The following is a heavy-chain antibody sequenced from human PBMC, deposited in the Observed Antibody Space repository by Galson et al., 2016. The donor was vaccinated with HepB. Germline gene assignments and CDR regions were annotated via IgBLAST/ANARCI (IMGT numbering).Heavy chain of an antibody. J-gene: IGHJ6*02. D-gene: IGHD1-26*01. V-gene: IGHV3-72*01. CDR3: VGATASETGMDV. Sequence: SLRLSCAASGFTFSEHYMDWVRQAPEKGLEWVGRSRNKANSYTTEYAASVKGRLTISREDSKNSLYLQMNGLKTEDTDVYYCVGATASETGMDVWGQGTTVTVSS. CDR1: GFTFSEHY. CDR2: SRNKANSYTT.